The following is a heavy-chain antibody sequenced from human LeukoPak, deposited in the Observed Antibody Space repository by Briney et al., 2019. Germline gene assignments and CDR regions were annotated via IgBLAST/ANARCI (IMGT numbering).Heavy chain of an antibody. D-gene: IGHD2-2*02. J-gene: IGHJ4*02. CDR2: IKDDGSEK. CDR3: AKDPGHCTSMFCYTNY. CDR1: GFTFSNYR. Sequence: GSLSLSFAVSGFTFSNYRMSWVRQAPGKGVEWVANIKDDGSEKNYMDSVKGRFTISRDNAKNLLYLEMNSLRVEDTAIYYCAKDPGHCTSMFCYTNYWGQGTLVTVSS. V-gene: IGHV3-7*04.